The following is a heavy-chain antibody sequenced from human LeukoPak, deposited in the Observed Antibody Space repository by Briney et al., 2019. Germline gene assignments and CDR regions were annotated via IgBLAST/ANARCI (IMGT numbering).Heavy chain of an antibody. Sequence: GGSLRLSCAASGFTFSSYVMHWVRQAPGKGLEWVSAISGSGGSTYYADSVKGRFTISRDNSKNTLYLQMNSLRAEDTAVYYCAKDSYYYILTGYEDYWGQGTLVTVSS. CDR3: AKDSYYYILTGYEDY. CDR2: ISGSGGST. V-gene: IGHV3-23*01. CDR1: GFTFSSYV. D-gene: IGHD3-9*01. J-gene: IGHJ4*02.